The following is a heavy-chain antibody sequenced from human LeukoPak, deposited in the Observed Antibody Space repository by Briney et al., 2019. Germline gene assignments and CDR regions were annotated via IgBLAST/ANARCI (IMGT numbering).Heavy chain of an antibody. V-gene: IGHV4-39*01. CDR1: GDSVNTRRYY. D-gene: IGHD3-16*02. CDR3: ARRDIVKGGFDY. Sequence: SETLSLTCPVSGDSVNTRRYYWGWIRQPPGKGLEWIGSIYHSGSTYYEPSLRSRATISIDTSRNQFSLNLTSVTAADTAVYFCARRDIVKGGFDYWGQGTLVTVSS. CDR2: IYHSGST. J-gene: IGHJ4*02.